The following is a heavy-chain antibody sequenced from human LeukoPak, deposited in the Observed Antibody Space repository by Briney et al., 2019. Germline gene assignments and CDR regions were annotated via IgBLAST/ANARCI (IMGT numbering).Heavy chain of an antibody. Sequence: PGGSLRLSCAASGFVFRTYWMTWVRQAPGKGLEWVANINLDGTEEHNVDSSLKGRFTISRDNAKNSLYLQMTSLRVEDTAVYYCASGRHDFLHWGQGTLVTVSS. CDR1: GFVFRTYW. J-gene: IGHJ4*02. V-gene: IGHV3-7*01. CDR2: INLDGTEE. CDR3: ASGRHDFLH. D-gene: IGHD3/OR15-3a*01.